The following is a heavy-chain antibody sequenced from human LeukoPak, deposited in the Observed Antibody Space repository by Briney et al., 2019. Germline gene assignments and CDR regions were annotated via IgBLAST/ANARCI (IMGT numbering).Heavy chain of an antibody. J-gene: IGHJ6*02. CDR2: ISGAGGRT. CDR3: AKDQSYYGSGRDAMDV. CDR1: GFTFSNYA. Sequence: GGSLRLSCAASGFTFSNYAMTWVRQAPGKGLEWVSSISGAGGRTYYAESVKGRFTISRDNSKNTLSLQMNSLRAEDTALYYSAKDQSYYGSGRDAMDVWGQGITVTVSS. V-gene: IGHV3-23*01. D-gene: IGHD3-10*01.